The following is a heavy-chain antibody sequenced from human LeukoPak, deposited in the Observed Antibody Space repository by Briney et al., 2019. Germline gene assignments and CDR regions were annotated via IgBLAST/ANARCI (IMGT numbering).Heavy chain of an antibody. J-gene: IGHJ4*02. V-gene: IGHV3-7*01. CDR1: GFTFSSYS. CDR3: AVGWREIDY. Sequence: PGGSLRLSCAASGFTFSSYSMNWVRQAPGKGLEWVANIKQDGSEKYYVDSVKGRFTISRDNAKNSLYLQMNSLRAEDTAVYYCAVGWREIDYWGQGTLVTVSS. D-gene: IGHD6-19*01. CDR2: IKQDGSEK.